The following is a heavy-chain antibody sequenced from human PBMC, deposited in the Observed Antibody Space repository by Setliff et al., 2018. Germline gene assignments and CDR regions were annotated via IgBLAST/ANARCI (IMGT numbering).Heavy chain of an antibody. CDR2: INHSGST. Sequence: SETLSLTCAVYGGSFSGYYWSWIRQPPVKGLEWIGEINHSGSTNYNPSLKSRVTISVDTSKNQFSLKLSSVTAADTAVYYCAMILSGYSSSWGAFDIWGQGTMVTVSS. CDR1: GGSFSGYY. CDR3: AMILSGYSSSWGAFDI. J-gene: IGHJ3*02. V-gene: IGHV4-34*01. D-gene: IGHD6-13*01.